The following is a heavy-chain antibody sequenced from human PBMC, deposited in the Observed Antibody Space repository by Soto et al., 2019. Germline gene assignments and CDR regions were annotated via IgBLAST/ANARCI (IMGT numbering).Heavy chain of an antibody. CDR3: ARGGLQHALDV. Sequence: QPGGSLRLSCAASGFTFSNYWMYWVRQAPGRGLVWVSRVNNDGTDTTHADSVKGRFTISRDNAENTLYLQMNSLRAEDTAVYYCARGGLQHALDVWGQGSTVTVSS. V-gene: IGHV3-74*03. J-gene: IGHJ6*02. CDR1: GFTFSNYW. CDR2: VNNDGTDT. D-gene: IGHD6-13*01.